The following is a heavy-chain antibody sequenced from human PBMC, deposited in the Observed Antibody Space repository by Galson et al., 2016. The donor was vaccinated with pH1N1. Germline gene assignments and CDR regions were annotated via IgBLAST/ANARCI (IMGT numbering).Heavy chain of an antibody. Sequence: SVKVSCKVSGYTLSELSMHWVRQAPGYGLEWMGGFDPEEGGIIYAQKFQGRVTMTEDMSTDTAHVEMSSLRSEDTAVYYCVSYVAVAGIKWFDPWGQGTLVTVSS. CDR3: VSYVAVAGIKWFDP. J-gene: IGHJ5*02. CDR1: GYTLSELS. D-gene: IGHD6-19*01. CDR2: FDPEEGGI. V-gene: IGHV1-24*01.